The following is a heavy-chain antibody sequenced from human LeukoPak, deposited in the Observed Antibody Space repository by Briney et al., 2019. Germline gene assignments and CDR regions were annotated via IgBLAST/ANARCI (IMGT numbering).Heavy chain of an antibody. CDR1: GGSISSGDYY. Sequence: SETLSLTCTVSGGSISSGDYYWSWLRQPPGKGLEWVGYISYSENTNSNPSLKSRVTMSLDTSKNQFSLNLSSVTAADTAVYYCSRGTNRGAGNFDSWGQGALVTVSS. CDR2: ISYSENT. D-gene: IGHD1-1*01. CDR3: SRGTNRGAGNFDS. V-gene: IGHV4-61*08. J-gene: IGHJ4*02.